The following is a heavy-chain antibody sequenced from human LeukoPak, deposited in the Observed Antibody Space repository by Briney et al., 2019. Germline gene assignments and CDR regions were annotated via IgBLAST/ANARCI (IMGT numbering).Heavy chain of an antibody. Sequence: GGSLRLSCAASGFTVNSNYMSWVRQAPGKGLEWVSVLYSGGATYYADSVKGRFTISRDNSKNTLYLQMNSLRAEDTAVYYCARDEGRGYSGYENGFDYWGQGTLVTVSS. CDR2: LYSGGAT. CDR3: ARDEGRGYSGYENGFDY. V-gene: IGHV3-53*01. D-gene: IGHD5-12*01. J-gene: IGHJ4*02. CDR1: GFTVNSNY.